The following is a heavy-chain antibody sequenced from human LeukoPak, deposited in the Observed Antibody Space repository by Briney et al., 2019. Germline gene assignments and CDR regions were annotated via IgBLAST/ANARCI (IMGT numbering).Heavy chain of an antibody. CDR3: ARERCDMVRGVIINPLYYYYYYMDV. J-gene: IGHJ6*03. CDR2: INHSGST. CDR1: GFTFSSYE. V-gene: IGHV4-34*01. Sequence: GSLRLSCAASGFTFSSYEMNWVRQPPGKGLEWSGEINHSGSTNYNPSLKSRVTISVDTSKNQFSLKLSSVTAADTAVYYCARERCDMVRGVIINPLYYYYYYMDVWGKGTTVTISS. D-gene: IGHD3-10*01.